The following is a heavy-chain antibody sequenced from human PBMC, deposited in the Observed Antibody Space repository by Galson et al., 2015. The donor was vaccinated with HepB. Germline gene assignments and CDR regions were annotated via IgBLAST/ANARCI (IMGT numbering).Heavy chain of an antibody. CDR2: INHSGST. J-gene: IGHJ6*03. V-gene: IGHV4-34*01. CDR3: ARVARAHYDILRDYMDV. Sequence: ETLSLTCAVYGGSFSGYYWSWIRQPPGKGLEWIGEINHSGSTNYNPSLKSRVTISVDTSKNQFSLKLSSVTAADTAVYYCARVARAHYDILRDYMDVWGKGTTVTVSS. CDR1: GGSFSGYY. D-gene: IGHD3-9*01.